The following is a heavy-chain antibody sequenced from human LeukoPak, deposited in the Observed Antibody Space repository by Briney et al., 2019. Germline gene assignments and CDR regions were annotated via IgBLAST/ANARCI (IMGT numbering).Heavy chain of an antibody. CDR3: AKGPEYDILAGYYVDY. CDR2: IRYDGSNK. CDR1: GFTFSSYG. D-gene: IGHD3-9*01. J-gene: IGHJ4*02. Sequence: GGSLRLSCAASGFTFSSYGMHWVRRAPGKGLEWVAFIRYDGSNKYYADSVKGRFTISRDNSKNTLYLQMNSLRAEDTAVYYCAKGPEYDILAGYYVDYWGQGTLVTVSS. V-gene: IGHV3-30*02.